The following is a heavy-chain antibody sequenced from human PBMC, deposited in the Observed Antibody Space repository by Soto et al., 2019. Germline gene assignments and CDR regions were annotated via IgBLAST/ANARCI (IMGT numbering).Heavy chain of an antibody. CDR3: ARGFFFQAEDGIRDVRSVSAFLLNRSSDL. Sequence: GKGQEWVSSISSSSSYIYYADSVKGRFTISRDNAQNSRYLQMNSLRAEDTAVYYCARGFFFQAEDGIRDVRSVSAFLLNRSSDL. V-gene: IGHV3-21*01. D-gene: IGHD3-10*02. J-gene: IGHJ2*01. CDR2: ISSSSSYI.